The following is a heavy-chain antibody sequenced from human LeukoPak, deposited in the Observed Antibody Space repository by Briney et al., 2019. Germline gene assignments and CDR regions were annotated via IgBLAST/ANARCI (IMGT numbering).Heavy chain of an antibody. CDR1: GFTFSNYF. V-gene: IGHV3-64*01. J-gene: IGHJ4*03. Sequence: LAGGSLRLSCVGSGFTFSNYFMHWVRQAPGKGLEFVSGISDNGGNTFYANSVKGRFSIPRDNSKNTLYLEMGSLRPEDTAVYFCARGRHYSDNSAYYYDCWGQGTLVTVSS. CDR2: ISDNGGNT. D-gene: IGHD3-22*01. CDR3: ARGRHYSDNSAYYYDC.